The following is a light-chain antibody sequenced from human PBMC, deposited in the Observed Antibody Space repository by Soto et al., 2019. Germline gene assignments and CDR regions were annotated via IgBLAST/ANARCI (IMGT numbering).Light chain of an antibody. CDR1: STDFVSYNR. J-gene: IGLJ1*01. Sequence: QSVLTQPPSVSGSPGQSVTISCTGTSTDFVSYNRVSWYQQPPGTAPKLMIYEVSKRPSGVPDRFSGSKSGNTASLTISGLQAADETDYYCSLYTRENAYVFGTGTKDTVL. V-gene: IGLV2-18*01. CDR2: EVS. CDR3: SLYTRENAYV.